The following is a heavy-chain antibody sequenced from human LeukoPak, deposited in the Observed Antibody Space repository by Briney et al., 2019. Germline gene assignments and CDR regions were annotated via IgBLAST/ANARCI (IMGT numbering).Heavy chain of an antibody. CDR2: VYTSGTT. Sequence: SETLSLTCTVSDDSISVYYWHWIRQPAGKGLEWIGRVYTSGTTSYNPSLKSRVSMSIDTSKNQFYLNLSSVTAADTAVYYCARRYYYNLGSFPFDFWGQGTLVTVSS. V-gene: IGHV4-4*07. J-gene: IGHJ4*02. CDR1: DDSISVYY. CDR3: ARRYYYNLGSFPFDF. D-gene: IGHD3-10*01.